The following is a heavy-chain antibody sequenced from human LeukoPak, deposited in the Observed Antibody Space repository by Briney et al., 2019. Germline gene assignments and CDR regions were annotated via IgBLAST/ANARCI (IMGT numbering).Heavy chain of an antibody. Sequence: PGGSLRLSCAASGFTFSSYAMHWVRQAPGKGLEWVAVISYDGSNKYYADSVKGRFTISRDNSKNALYLQMNSLRAEDTAVYYCARDAELLDYYYGMDVWGQGTTVTVSS. V-gene: IGHV3-30-3*01. J-gene: IGHJ6*02. CDR2: ISYDGSNK. CDR3: ARDAELLDYYYGMDV. CDR1: GFTFSSYA. D-gene: IGHD1-26*01.